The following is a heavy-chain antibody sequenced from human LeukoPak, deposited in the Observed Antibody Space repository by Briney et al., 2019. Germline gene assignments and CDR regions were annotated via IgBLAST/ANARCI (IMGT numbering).Heavy chain of an antibody. CDR1: GFTFSSYA. CDR2: ISGSGGST. D-gene: IGHD2-2*01. J-gene: IGHJ3*02. V-gene: IGHV3-23*01. CDR3: ARTVHCSSTSCYFDAFDI. Sequence: GGSLRLSCAASGFTFSSYAMSWVRQAPGKGLEWVSAISGSGGSTYYADSVKGRFTISRDNSKNPLYLQMNSLRAEGTAVYYCARTVHCSSTSCYFDAFDIWGQGTMVTVSS.